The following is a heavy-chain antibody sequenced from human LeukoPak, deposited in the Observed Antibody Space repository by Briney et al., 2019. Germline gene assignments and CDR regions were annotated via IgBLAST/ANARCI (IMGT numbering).Heavy chain of an antibody. CDR1: GFTISSYE. D-gene: IGHD1-14*01. J-gene: IGHJ4*02. V-gene: IGHV3-48*03. CDR2: ISVSGETK. Sequence: PGGSLRLSCAASGFTISSYEMDWVRQAPGKGLEWVSHISVSGETKNYAESVKGRFTISRDNAKNSLHLQMNSLRVEDTAVYYCATQRSGIFDYWGQGTLVTVSS. CDR3: ATQRSGIFDY.